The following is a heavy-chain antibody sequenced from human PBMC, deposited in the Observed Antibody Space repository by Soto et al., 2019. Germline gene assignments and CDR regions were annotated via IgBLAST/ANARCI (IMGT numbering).Heavy chain of an antibody. CDR1: GVSISSGGYS. J-gene: IGHJ4*02. V-gene: IGHV4-30-2*01. CDR3: ARGYQQWLVYDY. Sequence: SETLSLTCAVSGVSISSGGYSWSWIRQPPGKGLEWIGYIYHSGSTYYNPSLKSRVTISVDRSKNQFSLKLSSVTAADTAVYYCARGYQQWLVYDYWGQGTLVPSPQ. CDR2: IYHSGST. D-gene: IGHD6-19*01.